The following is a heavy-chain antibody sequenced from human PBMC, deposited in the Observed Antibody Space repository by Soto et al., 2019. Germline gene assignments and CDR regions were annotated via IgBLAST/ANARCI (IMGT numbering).Heavy chain of an antibody. J-gene: IGHJ5*02. D-gene: IGHD2-15*01. Sequence: PSETLSLTCAVYGGSFSGYYWSWIRQPPGKGLEWIGEINHSGSTNYNPSLKSRVTISVDTSKNQFSLKLSSVTAADTAVYYCAKRGYCSGGSCYSGWFDPWGQGTLVTVSS. CDR1: GGSFSGYY. CDR2: INHSGST. CDR3: AKRGYCSGGSCYSGWFDP. V-gene: IGHV4-34*01.